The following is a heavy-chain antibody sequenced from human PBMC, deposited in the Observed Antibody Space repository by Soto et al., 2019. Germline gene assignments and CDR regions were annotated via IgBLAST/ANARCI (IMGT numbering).Heavy chain of an antibody. CDR3: AKDRGSGYRSYDWFDP. CDR2: ISWNSGSI. Sequence: LRLSCAASGFTFDDYAMHWVRQAPGKGLEWVSGISWNSGSIGYADSVKGRFTISRDNAKNSLYLQMNSLRAEDTALYYCAKDRGSGYRSYDWFDPWGQGTLVTVSS. D-gene: IGHD3-3*01. J-gene: IGHJ5*02. CDR1: GFTFDDYA. V-gene: IGHV3-9*01.